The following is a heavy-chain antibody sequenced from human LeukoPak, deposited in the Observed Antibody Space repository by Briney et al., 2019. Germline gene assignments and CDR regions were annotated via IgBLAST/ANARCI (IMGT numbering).Heavy chain of an antibody. CDR1: GFTFSNAW. V-gene: IGHV3-23*01. J-gene: IGHJ4*02. CDR2: ITGSVGST. D-gene: IGHD2-15*01. CDR3: AKGVVVVAAKYYFDY. Sequence: PGGSLRLSCAASGFTFSNAWMSWARQAPGKGLEWVSSITGSVGSTYYADSVKGRFTISRDNSKNTLYLQMNSLRAEDTAVYYCAKGVVVVAAKYYFDYWGQGTLVTVSP.